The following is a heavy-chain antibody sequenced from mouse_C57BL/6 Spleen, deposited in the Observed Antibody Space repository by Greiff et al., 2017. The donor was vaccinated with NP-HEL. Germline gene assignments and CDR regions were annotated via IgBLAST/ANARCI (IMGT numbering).Heavy chain of an antibody. Sequence: QVQLQQSGAELVRPGTSVKLSCKASGYTFTSYWMHWVKQRPGQGLEWIGVIDPSDSYTNYNQKFKGKATLTVDTSSSTAYMQLSSLTSEDSAVYYCAREMDYWGQGTTLTVSS. CDR1: GYTFTSYW. J-gene: IGHJ2*01. CDR2: IDPSDSYT. V-gene: IGHV1-59*01. CDR3: AREMDY.